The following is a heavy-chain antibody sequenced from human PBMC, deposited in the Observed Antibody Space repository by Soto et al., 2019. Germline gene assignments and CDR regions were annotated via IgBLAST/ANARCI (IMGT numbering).Heavy chain of an antibody. D-gene: IGHD2-2*01. CDR2: IYSGGST. CDR1: EFTVSTNY. Sequence: EVQLVETGGGLIQPGGSLRLSCAASEFTVSTNYMSWVRQAPGKGLEWVSVIYSGGSTHYADSVKGRFTISRDNSKNTLYLQMNSLRAEDTAVYYCAREARYQLLLHCMDVWGQGTTVTVSS. CDR3: AREARYQLLLHCMDV. V-gene: IGHV3-53*02. J-gene: IGHJ6*02.